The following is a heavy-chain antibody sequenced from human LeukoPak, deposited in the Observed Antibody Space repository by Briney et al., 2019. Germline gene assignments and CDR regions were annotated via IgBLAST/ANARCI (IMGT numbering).Heavy chain of an antibody. Sequence: PSETLSLTCTVSGGSISSYYWSWIRQPPGKGLEWIGYIYYSGSTNYNPSLKSRVTISVDTSKNQFSLKLSSVTAADTAVYYCARRHSSTWYSYYFDYWGQGTLVTVSS. V-gene: IGHV4-59*08. CDR3: ARRHSSTWYSYYFDY. CDR2: IYYSGST. J-gene: IGHJ4*02. D-gene: IGHD6-13*01. CDR1: GGSISSYY.